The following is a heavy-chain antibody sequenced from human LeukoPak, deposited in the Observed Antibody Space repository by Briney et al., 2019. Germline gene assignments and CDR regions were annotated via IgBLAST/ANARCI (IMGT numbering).Heavy chain of an antibody. Sequence: TLSLTCTVSGGSISSGSYYWSWIRQPAGKGLEWIGRIYTSGSTNYNPSLKSRVTISVDTSKNQFSLKLSSVTAADTAVYYCARGDGYNYNYWGQGTLVTVSS. V-gene: IGHV4-61*02. D-gene: IGHD5-24*01. J-gene: IGHJ4*02. CDR1: GGSISSGSYY. CDR3: ARGDGYNYNY. CDR2: IYTSGST.